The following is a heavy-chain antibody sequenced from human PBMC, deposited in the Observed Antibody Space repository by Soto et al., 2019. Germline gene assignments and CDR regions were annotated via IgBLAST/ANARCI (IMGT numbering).Heavy chain of an antibody. CDR3: ARLDVLRFLEWPRYYYYMDV. CDR1: GGSINSYC. V-gene: IGHV4-59*01. J-gene: IGHJ6*03. CDR2: IFDSGNA. D-gene: IGHD3-3*01. Sequence: SETLSLTCTVSGGSINSYCWSWIRQPPGKGLEWIAYIFDSGNANYNPSLKSRVTISVDTSKNQFSLKLSSVTAADTAVYYCARLDVLRFLEWPRYYYYMDVWGKGTTVTVSS.